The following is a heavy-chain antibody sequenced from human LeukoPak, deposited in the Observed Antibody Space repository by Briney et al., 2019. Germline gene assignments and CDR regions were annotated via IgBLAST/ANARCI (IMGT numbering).Heavy chain of an antibody. V-gene: IGHV4-4*02. CDR3: ARLDYYDSSGYYLR. Sequence: PSETLSLTCAVSGGSISSSNWWSWVRQPPGKGLEWIGEIYHSGSTSYNPSLKSRVTISVDKSKNQFSLKLSSVTAADTAVYYCARLDYYDSSGYYLRWGQGTLVTVSS. J-gene: IGHJ4*02. CDR1: GGSISSSNW. D-gene: IGHD3-22*01. CDR2: IYHSGST.